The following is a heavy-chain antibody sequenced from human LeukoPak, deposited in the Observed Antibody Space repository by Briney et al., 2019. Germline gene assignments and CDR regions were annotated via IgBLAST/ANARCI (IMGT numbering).Heavy chain of an antibody. Sequence: GGSLRLSCAVSGFTFISYSMNWVRQAPGKGLEWVAVIWSDGGNKFYADSVKGRFTISRDNSKNTLYLQMNSLRAEDTAVYYCARGYYDSSAYLFDYWGQGTLVTVSS. CDR1: GFTFISYS. CDR3: ARGYYDSSAYLFDY. V-gene: IGHV3-33*08. D-gene: IGHD3-22*01. J-gene: IGHJ4*02. CDR2: IWSDGGNK.